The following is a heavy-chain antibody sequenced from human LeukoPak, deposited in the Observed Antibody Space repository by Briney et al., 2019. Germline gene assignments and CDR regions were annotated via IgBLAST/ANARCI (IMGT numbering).Heavy chain of an antibody. D-gene: IGHD6-19*01. Sequence: EASVKVSCTASGYTFTGYYMHWVRQAPGQGLEWMGRINPNSGGTNYAQKFQGRVTMTRDTSISTAYMELSRLRSDDTAVYYCARFYSSGSYFDYWGQGTLVTVSS. J-gene: IGHJ4*02. CDR3: ARFYSSGSYFDY. CDR2: INPNSGGT. V-gene: IGHV1-2*06. CDR1: GYTFTGYY.